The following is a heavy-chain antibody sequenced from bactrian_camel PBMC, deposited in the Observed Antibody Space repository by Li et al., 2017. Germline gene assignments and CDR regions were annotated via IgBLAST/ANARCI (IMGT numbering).Heavy chain of an antibody. CDR3: AKGACSGVNSCRE. CDR1: GYTLGPHC. J-gene: IGHJ4*01. Sequence: QVQLVESGGDSVQTGGSLRLTCVGSGYTLGPHCMGWFRQFPGKEREPVAMIQSDGVTNYRDSVKGRFIVSRDNAKNTVYLQLDSLETDDTAMYYCAKGACSGVNSCRERGQGTQVTVS. CDR2: IQSDGVT. V-gene: IGHV3S53*01. D-gene: IGHD2*01.